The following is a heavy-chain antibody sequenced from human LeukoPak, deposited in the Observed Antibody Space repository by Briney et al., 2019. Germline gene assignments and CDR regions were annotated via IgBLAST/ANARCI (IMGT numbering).Heavy chain of an antibody. D-gene: IGHD3-22*01. CDR1: GGSISSSSYY. CDR3: ARGMGYYDSSGYSN. J-gene: IGHJ4*02. CDR2: IYYSGST. Sequence: PSETLSLTCTVSGGSISSSSYYWGWIRQPPGKGLEWIGSIYYSGSTNYNPSLKGRVTMSVDTSKNQFSLKLSSVTAADTAVYYCARGMGYYDSSGYSNWGQGTLVTVSS. V-gene: IGHV4-39*07.